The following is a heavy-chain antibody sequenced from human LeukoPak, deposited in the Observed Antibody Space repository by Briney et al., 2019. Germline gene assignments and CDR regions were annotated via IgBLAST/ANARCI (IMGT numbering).Heavy chain of an antibody. CDR3: ARAQKYDILTGYYYFDY. V-gene: IGHV3-33*01. CDR1: GLTISSYG. D-gene: IGHD3-9*01. Sequence: GGSLRLSCAASGLTISSYGMHWVRQAPGKGLEWVAVIWHDGSNKYYADSVKGRFTISRDNSKNTLYLQMNSLRAEDTAVYYCARAQKYDILTGYYYFDYWGQGTLVTVSS. J-gene: IGHJ4*02. CDR2: IWHDGSNK.